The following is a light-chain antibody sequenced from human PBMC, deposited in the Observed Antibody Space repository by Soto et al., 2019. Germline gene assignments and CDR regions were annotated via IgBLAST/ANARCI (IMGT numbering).Light chain of an antibody. J-gene: IGKJ2*01. CDR3: LQSQHLPYT. CDR2: LGS. V-gene: IGKV2-28*01. CDR1: QSLLYSNGQNY. Sequence: DVVMTQSPLSLPVTPGEPASVSCRSSQSLLYSNGQNYLDWYLQKPGQSPQLLIYLGSNRTHGVPDRFSGSGSGIHFTLAISRVEAEDVGVYYCLQSQHLPYTFGQGTKLEIK.